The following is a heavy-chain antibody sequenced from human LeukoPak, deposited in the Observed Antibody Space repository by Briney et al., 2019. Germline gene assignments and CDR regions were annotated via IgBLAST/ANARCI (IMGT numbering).Heavy chain of an antibody. Sequence: PSETLSLTCSVSGGSISSSTYYWGWIRQPPGKGLEWIGSIYKSESTYYNPSLKSRVTISVDTSKNQFSLKLSSVTAADTAVYYCGSDTSGYDGGYFDYWGQGTLVTVSS. J-gene: IGHJ4*02. D-gene: IGHD5-12*01. CDR3: GSDTSGYDGGYFDY. CDR2: IYKSEST. CDR1: GGSISSSTYY. V-gene: IGHV4-39*01.